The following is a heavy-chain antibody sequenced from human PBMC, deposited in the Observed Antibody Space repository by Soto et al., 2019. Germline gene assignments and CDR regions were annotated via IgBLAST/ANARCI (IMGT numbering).Heavy chain of an antibody. V-gene: IGHV1-69*01. J-gene: IGHJ6*02. CDR1: GGTFSSYA. CDR3: ARDRREGYNYWATNGMDV. CDR2: IIPIFGTA. Sequence: QVQLVQSGAEVKKPGSSVKVSCKASGGTFSSYAISWVRQAPGQGLEWMGGIIPIFGTANYAQKFQGRVTITADESTSTAYMELSSLRSEDTAVYYCARDRREGYNYWATNGMDVWGQGTTVTVSS. D-gene: IGHD5-12*01.